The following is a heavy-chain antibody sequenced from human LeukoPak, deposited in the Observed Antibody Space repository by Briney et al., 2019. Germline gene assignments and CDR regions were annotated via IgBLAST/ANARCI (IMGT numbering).Heavy chain of an antibody. CDR1: GFTFSSCG. CDR2: IWSDGSKK. CDR3: VRVGTDSIGSYPDY. V-gene: IGHV3-33*01. J-gene: IGHJ4*02. D-gene: IGHD3-22*01. Sequence: GGSLRLSCTASGFTFSSCGMHWVRQAPGQGLEWVAVIWSDGSKKYHADSVKGRFTISRDNTKNMLYLQMNSLRAEDTAIYYCVRVGTDSIGSYPDYWGQGTLVTVSS.